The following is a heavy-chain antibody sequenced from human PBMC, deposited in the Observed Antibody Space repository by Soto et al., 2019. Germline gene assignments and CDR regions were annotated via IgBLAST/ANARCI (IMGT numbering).Heavy chain of an antibody. J-gene: IGHJ4*02. CDR3: AKGENYNNYYFDY. Sequence: EVQLLESGGGLVQPGGSLRLSCAASGFTFTAYAMSWVRQAPGKGLEWVSGISGSGGSTYYADSVKGRFTMSRDNSKNTVHLQMNSLRAEDTAVYYCAKGENYNNYYFDYWGQGTLVTVSS. V-gene: IGHV3-23*01. CDR2: ISGSGGST. CDR1: GFTFTAYA. D-gene: IGHD1-1*01.